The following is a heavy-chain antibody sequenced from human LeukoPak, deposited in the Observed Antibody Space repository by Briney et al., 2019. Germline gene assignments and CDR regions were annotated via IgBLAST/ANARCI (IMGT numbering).Heavy chain of an antibody. CDR1: GFTLSVNW. CDR3: ASSTIFAKADY. J-gene: IGHJ4*02. V-gene: IGHV3-7*01. CDR2: IKPDGSEK. D-gene: IGHD3-3*01. Sequence: GGSLRLSCVASGFTLSVNWMSWLRQAPGKGPEWVANIKPDGSEKYYVDSVKGRFTISRDNSKNTLYLQMNSLRAEDTAVYYCASSTIFAKADYWGQGTLVTVSS.